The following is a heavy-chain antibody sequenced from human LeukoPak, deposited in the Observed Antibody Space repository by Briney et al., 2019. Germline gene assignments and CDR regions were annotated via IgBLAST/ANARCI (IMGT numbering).Heavy chain of an antibody. CDR2: IKQHGSEK. CDR1: GFTFSSYW. D-gene: IGHD5-12*01. J-gene: IGHJ4*02. V-gene: IGHV3-7*01. CDR3: ARVGGGYVFDY. Sequence: PGGSLRLSCAASGFTFSSYWMSWVRQAPGKGLEWVANIKQHGSEKYYVDSVKGRFTISRDNAKNSLYLQMNSLRAEDTAVYYCARVGGGYVFDYWGQGTLVIVSS.